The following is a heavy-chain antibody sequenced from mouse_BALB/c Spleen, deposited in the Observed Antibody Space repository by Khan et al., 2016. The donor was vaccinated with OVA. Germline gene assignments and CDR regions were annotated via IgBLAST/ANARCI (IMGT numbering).Heavy chain of an antibody. CDR3: GRAYYRYDGYYAMDY. CDR2: IWGGGST. Sequence: QVQLKQSGPGLVAPSQSLSITCTVSGFSLSRYNVNWVRQPPGKGLEWLGMIWGGGSTDSNSGFKSRLTISKYNSKSQVFLKMNSLQTDDTAMYYCGRAYYRYDGYYAMDYWGQGTSVTVSS. D-gene: IGHD2-14*01. CDR1: GFSLSRYN. J-gene: IGHJ4*01. V-gene: IGHV2-6-4*01.